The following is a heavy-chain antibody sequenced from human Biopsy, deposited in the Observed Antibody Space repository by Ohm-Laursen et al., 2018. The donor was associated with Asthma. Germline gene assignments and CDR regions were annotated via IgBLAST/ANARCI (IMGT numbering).Heavy chain of an antibody. CDR1: GDSLGSFINYA. V-gene: IGHV1-69*13. Sequence: SVKVSCKASGDSLGSFINYAISWVRQAPRQGLEWMGGVIPVLGTADYAPMFEGRVTITADESTSTAYLELTSLRFEDTAVYYCARGYSGTDRIVYYYSGMEVWGQGTTVTVSS. CDR3: ARGYSGTDRIVYYYSGMEV. CDR2: VIPVLGTA. D-gene: IGHD5-12*01. J-gene: IGHJ6*02.